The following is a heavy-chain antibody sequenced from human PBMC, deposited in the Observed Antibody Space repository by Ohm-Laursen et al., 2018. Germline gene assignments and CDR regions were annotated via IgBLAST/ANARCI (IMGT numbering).Heavy chain of an antibody. CDR3: ERDRYQLGSGRDAFDV. CDR2: IWYDGSNK. J-gene: IGHJ3*01. D-gene: IGHD3-10*01. V-gene: IGHV3-33*01. Sequence: SLRLSCTASGFTFSSHAIHWVRQAPGKGLEWVGVIWYDGSNKKYADSVKGRFTISRDKSNNTQDLQMNSLRVEDTGIYYCERDRYQLGSGRDAFDVWGQGTMVTVSS. CDR1: GFTFSSHA.